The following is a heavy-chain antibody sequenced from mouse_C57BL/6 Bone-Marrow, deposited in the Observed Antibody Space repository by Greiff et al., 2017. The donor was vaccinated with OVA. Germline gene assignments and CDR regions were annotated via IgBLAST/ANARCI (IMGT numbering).Heavy chain of an antibody. J-gene: IGHJ4*01. CDR2: ISSGGDYI. D-gene: IGHD1-1*01. V-gene: IGHV5-9-1*02. CDR3: TRMAGSDYYAMDY. CDR1: GFTFSSYA. Sequence: DVQLQESGAGLVKPGGSLKLSCAASGFTFSSYAMSWVRQTPEKRLEWVAYISSGGDYIYYADTVKGRFTISRDNARNTLYLQMSSLKSEDTAMYYCTRMAGSDYYAMDYWGQGTSVTVSS.